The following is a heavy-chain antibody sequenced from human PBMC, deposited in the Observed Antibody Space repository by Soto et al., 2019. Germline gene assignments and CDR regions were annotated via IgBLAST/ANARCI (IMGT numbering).Heavy chain of an antibody. CDR2: ISGSGGST. V-gene: IGHV3-23*01. CDR1: GFTFSSYA. J-gene: IGHJ4*02. CDR3: AKVPGYTVATHFDY. Sequence: GGSLRLSCAASGFTFSSYAMNWVRQAPGKGLEWVSSISGSGGSTDYADSVKGRFTISRDNSKNTLYLQMNSLRAEDTAVYYCAKVPGYTVATHFDYWGQGALVTVSS. D-gene: IGHD1-1*01.